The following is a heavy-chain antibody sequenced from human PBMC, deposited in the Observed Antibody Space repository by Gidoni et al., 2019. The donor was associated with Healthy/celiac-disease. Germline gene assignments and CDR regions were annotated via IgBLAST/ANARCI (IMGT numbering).Heavy chain of an antibody. D-gene: IGHD3-3*01. CDR2: ISAYNGNA. V-gene: IGHV1-18*01. Sequence: QVQLVQSGAEVKKPGASVKVSCKASGYTFLSYGITWVRQAPGQGLEWMGWISAYNGNANYAQRLQGRVTMTRDTSTSTAYMELRSLRSDDTAVYYCARPWGSLFGVGGAFDIWGQGTLVTVSS. CDR3: ARPWGSLFGVGGAFDI. CDR1: GYTFLSYG. J-gene: IGHJ3*02.